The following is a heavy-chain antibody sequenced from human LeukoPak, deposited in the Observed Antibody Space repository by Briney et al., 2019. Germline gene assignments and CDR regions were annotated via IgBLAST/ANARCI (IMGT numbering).Heavy chain of an antibody. D-gene: IGHD1-7*01. Sequence: GVSVKVSCKASGGTVSSYAISWGRQAPGQGLEWMGGIIPIFGTANYAQKFQGRVTITTDESTSTAYMELSSLRSEDTAVYYCARGPVFSLELLKRYYYYYMDVRGKGTTVTVSS. CDR1: GGTVSSYA. CDR3: ARGPVFSLELLKRYYYYYMDV. CDR2: IIPIFGTA. J-gene: IGHJ6*03. V-gene: IGHV1-69*05.